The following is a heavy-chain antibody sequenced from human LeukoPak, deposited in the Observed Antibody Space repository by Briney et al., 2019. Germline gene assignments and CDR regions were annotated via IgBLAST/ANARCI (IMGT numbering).Heavy chain of an antibody. CDR3: ARPIAVTARDPFDI. V-gene: IGHV5-10-1*01. D-gene: IGHD6-19*01. CDR2: IHLSDSYT. J-gene: IGHJ3*02. Sequence: GESLKISCKGSGYSFTSYWISWVRQMPGKGLEWMGRIHLSDSYTNYSPSFQGHVTISVDKSNSTAYLQGSSLKASDTAMFYCARPIAVTARDPFDIWGQGTMVTVSS. CDR1: GYSFTSYW.